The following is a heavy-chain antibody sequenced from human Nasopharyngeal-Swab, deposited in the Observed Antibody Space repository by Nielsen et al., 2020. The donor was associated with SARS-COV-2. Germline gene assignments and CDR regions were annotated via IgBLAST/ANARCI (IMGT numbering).Heavy chain of an antibody. J-gene: IGHJ4*02. Sequence: GGSLRLSCAASGFTVSSNYMSWVRQAPGKGLEWVSVIYSGGSTYYADSVKGRFTISRHNSKNTLYLQLNSLTAEDTAVYYCARDTYHFWSGYRYFDSWGQGTLVTVSS. V-gene: IGHV3-53*04. CDR1: GFTVSSNY. CDR2: IYSGGST. D-gene: IGHD3-3*01. CDR3: ARDTYHFWSGYRYFDS.